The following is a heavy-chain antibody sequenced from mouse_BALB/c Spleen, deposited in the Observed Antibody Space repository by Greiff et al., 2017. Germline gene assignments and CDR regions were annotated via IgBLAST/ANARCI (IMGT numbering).Heavy chain of an antibody. J-gene: IGHJ2*01. Sequence: QVQLQQPGAELVKPGTSVKLSCKASGYNFTSYWINWVKLRPGQGLEWIGDIYPGSGSTNYNEKFKSKATLTVDTSSSTAYMQLSSLASEDSALYYCARAVVPYFDYWGQGTTLTVSS. CDR1: GYNFTSYW. V-gene: IGHV1-55*01. CDR3: ARAVVPYFDY. CDR2: IYPGSGST. D-gene: IGHD1-1*01.